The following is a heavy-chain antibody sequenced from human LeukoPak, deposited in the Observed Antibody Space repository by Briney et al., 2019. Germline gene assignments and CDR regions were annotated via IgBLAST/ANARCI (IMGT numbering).Heavy chain of an antibody. J-gene: IGHJ5*02. Sequence: GASVKVSCKASGYTFTSYDINWVRQATGQGLEWMGWMNPNSGNTGYAQKFQGRVTITRNTSISTAYMELSSLRSEDTAVYYCAGGYCSSTSCYSRHFDPWGQGTLVTVSS. D-gene: IGHD2-2*02. CDR3: AGGYCSSTSCYSRHFDP. V-gene: IGHV1-8*03. CDR2: MNPNSGNT. CDR1: GYTFTSYD.